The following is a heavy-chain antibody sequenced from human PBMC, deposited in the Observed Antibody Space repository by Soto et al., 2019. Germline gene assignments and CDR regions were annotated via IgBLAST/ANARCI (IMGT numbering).Heavy chain of an antibody. CDR2: INHSGST. V-gene: IGHV4-34*01. CDR3: ARGYDFWGCGGYCYYNDV. Sequence: SETLSLTCAVYGGSFSGYYWSWIRQPPGEGLEWIGEINHSGSTNYNPSLKSRVTISVDTSKNQFSLKLSSVTAADTAVYYCARGYDFWGCGGYCYYNDVRRKRTSVTAS. CDR1: GGSFSGYY. J-gene: IGHJ6*03. D-gene: IGHD3-3*01.